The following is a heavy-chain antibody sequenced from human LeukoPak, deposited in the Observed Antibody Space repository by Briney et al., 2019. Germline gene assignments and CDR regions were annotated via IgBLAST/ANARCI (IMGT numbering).Heavy chain of an antibody. Sequence: SETLSLTCTVSGGSISSYYWSWIRQPPGKGLEWIGYIYHSGSTNYNPSLKSRVTISLDTSGNQFSLKLSSVTAADTAVYYCASGYCGGACYLGGVDMWGQGTMVTVSS. D-gene: IGHD2-21*02. V-gene: IGHV4-59*01. CDR1: GGSISSYY. CDR3: ASGYCGGACYLGGVDM. J-gene: IGHJ3*02. CDR2: IYHSGST.